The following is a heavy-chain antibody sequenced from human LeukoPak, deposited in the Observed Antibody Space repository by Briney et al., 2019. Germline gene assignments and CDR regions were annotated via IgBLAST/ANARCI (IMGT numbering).Heavy chain of an antibody. V-gene: IGHV3-48*03. CDR3: ASSDYYDSSGYPYFDY. Sequence: GGSLRLSCAASGFTFSSYEMNWVRQAPGKGLEWVSYISSSGSTIYYADSVKGRFTISRDNAKNSLYLQMNSLRAEDTAVYYCASSDYYDSSGYPYFDYWGQGTLVTVSS. J-gene: IGHJ4*02. CDR1: GFTFSSYE. CDR2: ISSSGSTI. D-gene: IGHD3-22*01.